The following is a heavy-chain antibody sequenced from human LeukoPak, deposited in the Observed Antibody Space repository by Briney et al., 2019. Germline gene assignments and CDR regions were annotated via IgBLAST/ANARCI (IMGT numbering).Heavy chain of an antibody. CDR3: VRVGLRLGELSLSTDFDY. J-gene: IGHJ4*02. V-gene: IGHV1-46*01. D-gene: IGHD3-16*02. Sequence: ASVKVSCKASGYTFTSYYMHWVRQAPGQGLEWMGIINPSGGSTSYAQKFQGRVTMTRDTSTSTVYMELSSLRSEDTAVYYCVRVGLRLGELSLSTDFDYWGQGTLVTVSS. CDR2: INPSGGST. CDR1: GYTFTSYY.